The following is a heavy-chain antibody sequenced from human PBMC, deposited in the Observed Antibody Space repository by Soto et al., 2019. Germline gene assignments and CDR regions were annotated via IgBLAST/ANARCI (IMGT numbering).Heavy chain of an antibody. Sequence: QLQLQESGPGLVKPSETLSLTCTVSGGSISSSSYYWGWIRQPPGKGLEWIGSIYYSGSTYYNPSLKSRVTISVDTSKNQFSLKLSSVTAADTAVYYCLRIAAADHFDYWGQGTLVTVSS. D-gene: IGHD6-13*01. CDR3: LRIAAADHFDY. CDR2: IYYSGST. CDR1: GGSISSSSYY. J-gene: IGHJ4*02. V-gene: IGHV4-39*01.